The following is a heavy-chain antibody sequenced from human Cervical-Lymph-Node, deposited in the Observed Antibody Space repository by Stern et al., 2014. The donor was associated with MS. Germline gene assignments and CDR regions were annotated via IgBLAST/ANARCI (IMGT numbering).Heavy chain of an antibody. CDR3: ARPPPRRKWDDPNYGMDV. D-gene: IGHD1-1*01. J-gene: IGHJ6*02. CDR2: IYPDDSDI. CDR1: GYTFTNNW. Sequence: VQLVQSGAEVKKPGESLKISCKGSGYTFTNNWIAWVRQMPGKGLEWMGIIYPDDSDIRYSPSFQGQVTISADKSIRSAYLQRSGRKAADGAVYYCARPPPRRKWDDPNYGMDVWGQGTTVTVSS. V-gene: IGHV5-51*03.